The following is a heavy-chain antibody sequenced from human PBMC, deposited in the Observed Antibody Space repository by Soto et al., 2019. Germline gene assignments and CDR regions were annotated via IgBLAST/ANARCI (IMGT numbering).Heavy chain of an antibody. CDR1: GGSVSSGSYY. D-gene: IGHD5-12*01. J-gene: IGHJ4*02. CDR3: ARWTRRRNFDY. V-gene: IGHV4-61*01. Sequence: SETLSLTCTVSGGSVSSGSYYWSWIRQPPGKGLEWIGYIYYSGSTNYNPSLKSRVTISVDTSKNQFSLKLSSVTAADTAVYYCARWTRRRNFDYWGQGTLVTVSS. CDR2: IYYSGST.